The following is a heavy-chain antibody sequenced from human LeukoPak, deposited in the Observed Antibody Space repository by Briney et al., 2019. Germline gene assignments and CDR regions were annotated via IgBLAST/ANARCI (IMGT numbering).Heavy chain of an antibody. CDR2: ISGSGDST. Sequence: GGSLRLSCAASGFTFSSYAMSWVRQAPGKGLEWVSAISGSGDSTYYGDSVKGRFTISRDNSKNTLYMQMNSLRGEDRAVYYCAKTRPLDSSSWSHGDYWGQGTLVTVSS. V-gene: IGHV3-23*01. CDR3: AKTRPLDSSSWSHGDY. J-gene: IGHJ4*02. D-gene: IGHD6-13*01. CDR1: GFTFSSYA.